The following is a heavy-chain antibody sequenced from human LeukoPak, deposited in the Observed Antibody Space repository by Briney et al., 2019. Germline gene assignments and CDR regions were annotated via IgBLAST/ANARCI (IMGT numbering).Heavy chain of an antibody. Sequence: GGSLRLSCAASGFTFSDYYMSWIRQAPGKGLEWVSYISSSGSTIYYADSVKGRFTISRDNAKNSLYLQMNSLRAEDTAVYYCARGVRYFDWSNAFDIWGQGTMVTVSS. CDR2: ISSSGSTI. D-gene: IGHD3-9*01. J-gene: IGHJ3*02. CDR3: ARGVRYFDWSNAFDI. CDR1: GFTFSDYY. V-gene: IGHV3-11*04.